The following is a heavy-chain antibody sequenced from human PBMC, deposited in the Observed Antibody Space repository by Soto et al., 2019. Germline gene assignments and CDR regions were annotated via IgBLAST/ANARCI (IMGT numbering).Heavy chain of an antibody. V-gene: IGHV1-2*02. J-gene: IGHJ6*02. Sequence: GASVKVSCKASGGTFSSYAISWVRQAPGQGLEWMGWINPNSGGTNYAQKFQGRVTMTRDTSISTAYMELSRLRSDDTAVYYCARDRLAAASNWDYYYYGMDVWGQGTTVTVSS. CDR2: INPNSGGT. CDR1: GGTFSSYA. CDR3: ARDRLAAASNWDYYYYGMDV. D-gene: IGHD6-13*01.